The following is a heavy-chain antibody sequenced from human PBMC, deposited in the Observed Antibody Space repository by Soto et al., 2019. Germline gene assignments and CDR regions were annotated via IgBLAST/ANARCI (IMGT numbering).Heavy chain of an antibody. D-gene: IGHD2-15*01. Sequence: PGGSLRLSCAASGFTFSDHYMSWVRQAPGKGLESLSYISGSIQYTNYADSVKGRFTISRDNARNLLYLQMNSLRVEDTAIYYCSRDPRLLDYWGQGTLVTVSS. CDR2: ISGSIQYT. CDR1: GFTFSDHY. J-gene: IGHJ4*02. V-gene: IGHV3-11*05. CDR3: SRDPRLLDY.